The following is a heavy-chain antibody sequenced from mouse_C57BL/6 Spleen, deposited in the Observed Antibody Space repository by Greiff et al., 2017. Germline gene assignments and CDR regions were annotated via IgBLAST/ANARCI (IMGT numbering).Heavy chain of an antibody. D-gene: IGHD1-1*01. CDR2: INYDGSST. J-gene: IGHJ1*03. V-gene: IGHV5-16*01. CDR3: AREDYGSSYDWYFDV. Sequence: EVQLQESEGGLVQPGSSMKLSCTASGFTFSDYYMAWVRQVPEKGLEWVANINYDGSSTYYLDSLKSRFIISRDNAKNILYLQMSSLKSEDTATYYCAREDYGSSYDWYFDVWGTGTTVTVSS. CDR1: GFTFSDYY.